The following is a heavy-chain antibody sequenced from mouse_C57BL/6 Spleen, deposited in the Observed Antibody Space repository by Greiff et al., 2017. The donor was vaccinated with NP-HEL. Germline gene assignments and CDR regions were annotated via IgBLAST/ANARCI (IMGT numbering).Heavy chain of an antibody. CDR2: IYPGSGST. J-gene: IGHJ2*01. D-gene: IGHD2-1*01. Sequence: VQLQQPGAELVKPGASVKMSCKASGYTFTSYWITWVKQRPGQGLEWIGDIYPGSGSTNYNEKFKSKATLTVDTSSSTAYMQLSSLTSEDSAVYYCASSRYYGNYPYYFDYWGQGTTLTVSS. V-gene: IGHV1-55*01. CDR3: ASSRYYGNYPYYFDY. CDR1: GYTFTSYW.